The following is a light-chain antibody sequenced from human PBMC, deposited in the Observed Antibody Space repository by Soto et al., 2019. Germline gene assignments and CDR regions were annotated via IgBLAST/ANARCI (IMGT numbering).Light chain of an antibody. V-gene: IGKV3D-15*01. Sequence: ETVMTQSPATLSVSPGERATLSCRASQSVSANLAWYRQKPGQAARLLIYGASTSATGIPSGFSCSRYVTEITLTISSQQSADFSVYYCQQYGSFFGPGTRLEIK. J-gene: IGKJ5*01. CDR2: GAS. CDR1: QSVSAN. CDR3: QQYGSF.